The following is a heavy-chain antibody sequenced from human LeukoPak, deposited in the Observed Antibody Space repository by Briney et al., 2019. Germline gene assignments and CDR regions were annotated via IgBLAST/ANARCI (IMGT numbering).Heavy chain of an antibody. D-gene: IGHD3-9*01. Sequence: PGGSLRLSCAASGFTFSSYAMHWARQAPGKGLEWVAVISYDGSNKYYADSVKGRFTISRDNSKNTLYLQMNSLRAEDTAVYYCARDRNLLTGYYITRDAFDIWGQGTMVTVSS. CDR1: GFTFSSYA. J-gene: IGHJ3*02. V-gene: IGHV3-30-3*01. CDR3: ARDRNLLTGYYITRDAFDI. CDR2: ISYDGSNK.